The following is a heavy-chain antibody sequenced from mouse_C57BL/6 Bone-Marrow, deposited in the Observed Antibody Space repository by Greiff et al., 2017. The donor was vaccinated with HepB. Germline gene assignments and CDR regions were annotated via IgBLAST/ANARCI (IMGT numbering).Heavy chain of an antibody. CDR3: AREDYYWYFDV. V-gene: IGHV1-50*01. CDR2: IDPSDSYT. J-gene: IGHJ1*03. CDR1: GYTFTSYW. D-gene: IGHD2-4*01. Sequence: QVQLKESGAELVKPGASVKLSCKASGYTFTSYWMQWVKQRPGQGLEWIGEIDPSDSYTNYNQEFKGKATLTVYTSSSTAYMQLSSLTSEDSAVYYCAREDYYWYFDVWGTGTTVTVSS.